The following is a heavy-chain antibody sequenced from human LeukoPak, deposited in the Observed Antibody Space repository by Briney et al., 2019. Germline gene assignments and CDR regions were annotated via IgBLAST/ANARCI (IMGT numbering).Heavy chain of an antibody. CDR3: VGGTGWRLDS. CDR2: IWYDGSNK. J-gene: IGHJ1*01. D-gene: IGHD6-19*01. V-gene: IGHV3-33*01. Sequence: GGSLRLSCAASGFTFSDYGMHWVRQAPGKGLEWVAVIWYDGSNKYYADSVKGRFTISRDNAKNSLYLQMNSLRVEDTAVYYCVGGTGWRLDSWGQGTLVTVSS. CDR1: GFTFSDYG.